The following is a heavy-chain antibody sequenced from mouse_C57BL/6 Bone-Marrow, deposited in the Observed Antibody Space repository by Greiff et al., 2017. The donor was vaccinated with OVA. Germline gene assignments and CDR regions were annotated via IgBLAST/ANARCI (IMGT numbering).Heavy chain of an antibody. D-gene: IGHD2-4*01. CDR3: ALYDYGFAY. Sequence: QVQLQQPGAELVMPGASVKLSCKASGYTFTSYWMHWVKQRPGQGLEWIGEIDPSDSYTNYNQKFKGKSTLTVDKSSSTAYMQLSSLTSEDSAVYCCALYDYGFAYWGQGTLVTVSA. V-gene: IGHV1-69*01. J-gene: IGHJ3*01. CDR1: GYTFTSYW. CDR2: IDPSDSYT.